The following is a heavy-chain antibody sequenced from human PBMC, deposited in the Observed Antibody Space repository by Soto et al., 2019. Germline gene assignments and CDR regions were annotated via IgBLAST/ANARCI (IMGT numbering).Heavy chain of an antibody. V-gene: IGHV1-46*01. Sequence: ASVKVSCKASGYTLTRYCIHWVRQAPGQGLEWMGIINPNSGSTSYAQKFQDRVTMTRDTSTSTVYMELSSLRSEDTAVYYCAREIVVAPTGRGWFDSWGQGTLVTVSS. CDR1: GYTLTRYC. D-gene: IGHD2-2*01. CDR2: INPNSGST. CDR3: AREIVVAPTGRGWFDS. J-gene: IGHJ5*01.